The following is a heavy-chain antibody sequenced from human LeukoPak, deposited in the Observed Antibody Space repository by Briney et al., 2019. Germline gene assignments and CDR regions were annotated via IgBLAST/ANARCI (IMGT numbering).Heavy chain of an antibody. J-gene: IGHJ4*02. D-gene: IGHD1-26*01. CDR3: AKEYVGDSGNIDY. CDR1: GFTFSSYA. CDR2: ISGSGGST. Sequence: GGSLRLSCAASGFTFSSYAMNWVRQAPGEGLEWVSTISGSGGSTYYADSVKGRFTISRDNSKNTLYLQMNSLRVEDSALYYCAKEYVGDSGNIDYWGQGTLVTVSS. V-gene: IGHV3-23*01.